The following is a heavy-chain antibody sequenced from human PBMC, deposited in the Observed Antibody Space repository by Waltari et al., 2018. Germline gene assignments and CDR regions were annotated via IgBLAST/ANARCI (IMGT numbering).Heavy chain of an antibody. Sequence: EVQLLESGGGLVQPGGSLRLSCAASGFTFSSYAMSWVRQAPGKGLEWVSAISGSGGSTYYADSVKGRFTISRDNSKNTLYLQMNSLRAEDTAVYYCAKLGDFWSGCYNPLFDYWGQGTLVTVSS. D-gene: IGHD3-3*01. CDR1: GFTFSSYA. CDR3: AKLGDFWSGCYNPLFDY. V-gene: IGHV3-23*01. CDR2: ISGSGGST. J-gene: IGHJ4*02.